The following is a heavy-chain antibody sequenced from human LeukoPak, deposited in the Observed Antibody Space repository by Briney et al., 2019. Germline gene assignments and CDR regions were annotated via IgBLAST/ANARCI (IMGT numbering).Heavy chain of an antibody. CDR3: AREGQLPPLYYYYYGMDV. CDR2: IRQSGDIT. CDR1: EFTFSNYV. V-gene: IGHV3-23*01. D-gene: IGHD2-2*01. Sequence: GGSLRLSCAASEFTFSNYVMNWVRQAPGKGLEWVSSIRQSGDITYYADSVKGRFTISRDNSKNTLYLQMNSLRAEDTAVYYCAREGQLPPLYYYYYGMDVWGQGTTVTVSS. J-gene: IGHJ6*02.